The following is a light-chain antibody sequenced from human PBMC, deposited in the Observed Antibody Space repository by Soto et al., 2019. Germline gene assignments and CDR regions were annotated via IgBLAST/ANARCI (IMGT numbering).Light chain of an antibody. J-gene: IGKJ2*01. CDR2: AAS. Sequence: DLQMTQSPSSLSASVGDRVTITCRASQSISSYLNWYQQKPGKAPKLLIYAASSLQSGVPSRFSGSGSGTDFTLTISSLQPDDFATYYCQQSSSTPLTFGQGTKLEIK. CDR1: QSISSY. V-gene: IGKV1-39*01. CDR3: QQSSSTPLT.